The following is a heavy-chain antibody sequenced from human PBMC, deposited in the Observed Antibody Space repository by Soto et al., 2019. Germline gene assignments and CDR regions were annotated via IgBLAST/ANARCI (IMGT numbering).Heavy chain of an antibody. Sequence: GASVKVSCKASGGTFSSYAISWVRQAPGQGLEWMGGIIPIFGTANYAQKFQGRVTITADESTSTAYMELSSLRSEDTAVYYCARGGRSTSYYYYYGMDVWGQGTTVTVSS. CDR3: ARGGRSTSYYYYYGMDV. J-gene: IGHJ6*02. D-gene: IGHD2-2*01. CDR1: GGTFSSYA. CDR2: IIPIFGTA. V-gene: IGHV1-69*13.